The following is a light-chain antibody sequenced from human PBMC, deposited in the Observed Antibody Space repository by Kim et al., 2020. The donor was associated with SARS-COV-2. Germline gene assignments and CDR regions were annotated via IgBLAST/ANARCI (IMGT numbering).Light chain of an antibody. Sequence: QSALTQPPSVSGAPGQTVTISCTGSSSNIGAGYDVHWYQQRPETAPKLVIYANSDRPSGVPGRFSGSKSGTSASLAITGLQAEDEADYYCQSYDISLSDPYVFGTGTKVTVL. J-gene: IGLJ1*01. CDR3: QSYDISLSDPYV. CDR2: ANS. V-gene: IGLV1-40*01. CDR1: SSNIGAGYD.